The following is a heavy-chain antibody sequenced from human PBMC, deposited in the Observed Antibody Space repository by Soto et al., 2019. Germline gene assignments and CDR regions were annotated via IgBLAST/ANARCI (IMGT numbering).Heavy chain of an antibody. J-gene: IGHJ6*02. Sequence: PGGSLRLSCAASGFTFSSYAMSWVRQAPGKGLEWVSDISGGGGDTYYADSVKGRFTLSRDNSKNTLYLQMDSLRAEDTALYYCAKDKVVGRTLTTHYYYGMDVWGQGTTVTVSS. CDR3: AKDKVVGRTLTTHYYYGMDV. CDR2: ISGGGGDT. D-gene: IGHD2-15*01. CDR1: GFTFSSYA. V-gene: IGHV3-23*01.